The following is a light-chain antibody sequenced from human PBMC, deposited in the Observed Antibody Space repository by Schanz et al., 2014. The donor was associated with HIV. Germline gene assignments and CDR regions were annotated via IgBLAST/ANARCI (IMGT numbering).Light chain of an antibody. CDR3: QQYNNWPPMYT. V-gene: IGKV3D-15*01. CDR1: QSLGGS. CDR2: GAS. J-gene: IGKJ2*01. Sequence: ETVLTQSPGSLSLSPGERATLSCRASQSLGGSQLAWYQHKPGQAPRLLIYGASNRATGIPARFSGSGSGTEFTLTISSLQSDDFAVYYCQQYNNWPPMYTFGQGTKLEIK.